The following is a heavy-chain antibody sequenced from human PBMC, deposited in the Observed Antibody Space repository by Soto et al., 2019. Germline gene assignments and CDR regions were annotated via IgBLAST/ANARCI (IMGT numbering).Heavy chain of an antibody. CDR3: ARGPPTYSRSWLVDY. D-gene: IGHD6-13*01. CDR2: ISSSSSYT. J-gene: IGHJ4*02. Sequence: GGSLRLSCAASGFTFSDYYMSWIRQAQGKGLEWVSYISSSSSYTNYADSVKGRFTIYRDNAKNSLYLQMNSLRSEDTAVSYCARGPPTYSRSWLVDYCRQGPLVTVPS. CDR1: GFTFSDYY. V-gene: IGHV3-11*06.